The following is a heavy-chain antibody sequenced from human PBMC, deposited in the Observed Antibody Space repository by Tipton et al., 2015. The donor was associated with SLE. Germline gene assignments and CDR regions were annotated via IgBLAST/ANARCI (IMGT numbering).Heavy chain of an antibody. CDR3: ARDYDDYGDYEMDY. V-gene: IGHV1-18*01. D-gene: IGHD4-17*01. Sequence: QSGAEVKKPGASVKVSCKASGYTFTSYGISWVRQAPGQGLEWMGWISAYNGNTNYAQKLQGRVTMTTDTSTSTAYMELRSLRPDDTAVYHCARDYDDYGDYEMDYWGQGTLVTVSS. J-gene: IGHJ4*02. CDR1: GYTFTSYG. CDR2: ISAYNGNT.